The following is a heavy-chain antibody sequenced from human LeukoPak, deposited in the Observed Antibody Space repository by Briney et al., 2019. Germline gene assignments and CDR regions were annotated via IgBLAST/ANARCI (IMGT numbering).Heavy chain of an antibody. Sequence: ASVTVSFTSSVYTFTSYDINWVRQATGQGLEWMGWMNPNSGNTGYAQKFQGRVTMTRNTSKSTAYMELSSLRSEDTAVYYCARVRGVAGTYYYYYMDVWGKGTTVTVSS. CDR3: ARVRGVAGTYYYYYMDV. D-gene: IGHD6-19*01. CDR1: VYTFTSYD. CDR2: MNPNSGNT. J-gene: IGHJ6*03. V-gene: IGHV1-8*01.